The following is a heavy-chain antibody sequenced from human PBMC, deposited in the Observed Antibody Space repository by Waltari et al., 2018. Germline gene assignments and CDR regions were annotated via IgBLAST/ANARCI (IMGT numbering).Heavy chain of an antibody. CDR3: ARDRWGESHGYGY. V-gene: IGHV1-2*02. Sequence: QVQLVQSGVEVKKPGASVRVSCKASGYTFPVYYLHWIRQAPGQGPAGMGWINTNNGATKDAQKCQGRVTMTRDTSINTAYLEVTSDDTAVYYCARDRWGESHGYGYWGRGTLVTVSS. CDR1: GYTFPVYY. CDR2: INTNNGAT. J-gene: IGHJ4*02. D-gene: IGHD7-27*01.